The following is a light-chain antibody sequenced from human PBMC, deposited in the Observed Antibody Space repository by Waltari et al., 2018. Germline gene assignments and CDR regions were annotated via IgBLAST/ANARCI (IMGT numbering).Light chain of an antibody. CDR3: QQYET. Sequence: DIVLTQSPATLSLSPGESGTLSCRASQSVSRHLAWYQQKPGQAPRLLIYGTSARATGIPSRCRGSGSGTEFTLTISSLQSEDSAVYYCQQYETFGQGTKVEIK. J-gene: IGKJ1*01. V-gene: IGKV3-15*01. CDR2: GTS. CDR1: QSVSRH.